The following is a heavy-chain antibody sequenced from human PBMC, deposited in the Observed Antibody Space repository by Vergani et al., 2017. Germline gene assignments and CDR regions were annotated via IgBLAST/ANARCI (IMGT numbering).Heavy chain of an antibody. J-gene: IGHJ2*01. CDR1: GFTFDDYA. D-gene: IGHD3-3*01. CDR2: ISWNSGSI. Sequence: EVQLVESGGGLVQPGRSLRRSCAASGFTFDDYAMHWVRQAPGKGLEWVSGISWNSGSIGYADSVKGRFTISRDNAKNSLYLQMNSLRAEDTALYYCAKDHYDFWSGYPNLSPFDLWGRGTLVTVSS. CDR3: AKDHYDFWSGYPNLSPFDL. V-gene: IGHV3-9*01.